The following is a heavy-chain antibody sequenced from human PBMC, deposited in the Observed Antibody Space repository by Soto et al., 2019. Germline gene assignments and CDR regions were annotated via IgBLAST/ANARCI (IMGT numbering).Heavy chain of an antibody. J-gene: IGHJ6*02. D-gene: IGHD3-16*01. CDR2: IYYSGST. CDR1: GDSISSSIYY. CDR3: ARFRLGLPDYYYYYDMDV. Sequence: PSETLSLTCTVSGDSISSSIYYWGWIRQPPGKGLERIGTIYYSGSTYYNPSLKSRVTISVDTSKNQFSLKLGSVTAADTAVYYCARFRLGLPDYYYYYDMDVWGQGTTVTVSS. V-gene: IGHV4-39*01.